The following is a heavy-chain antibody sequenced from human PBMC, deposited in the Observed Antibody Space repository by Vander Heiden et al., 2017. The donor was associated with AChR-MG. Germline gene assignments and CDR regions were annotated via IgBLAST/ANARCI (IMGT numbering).Heavy chain of an antibody. Sequence: QVQLVESGGGVVQPGRSLRLSCAASGFTSSSYGMHWVRQAPGKGLEWVALISSDGSNKYYADSVKGRFTISRDNSKNTLYLQMNSLRAEDASVYYCARSAPDSIKAVGYWGQGTLVTVSS. CDR2: ISSDGSNK. V-gene: IGHV3-30*03. CDR1: GFTSSSYG. D-gene: IGHD3-10*01. CDR3: ARSAPDSIKAVGY. J-gene: IGHJ4*02.